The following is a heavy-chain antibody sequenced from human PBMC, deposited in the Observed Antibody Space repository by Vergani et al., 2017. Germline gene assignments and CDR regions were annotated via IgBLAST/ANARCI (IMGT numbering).Heavy chain of an antibody. J-gene: IGHJ6*02. CDR3: ARYLKRGYSYAHYYGMDV. CDR2: INHSGST. V-gene: IGHV4-34*10. D-gene: IGHD5-18*01. CDR1: GGSISSHY. Sequence: QVQLQESGPGLVKPSETLSLTCTVSGGSISSHYWSWIRQPPGKGLEWIGEINHSGSTNYNPSLKSRVTISVDTSKNQFSLKLSSVTAADTAVYYCARYLKRGYSYAHYYGMDVWGQGTTVTVSS.